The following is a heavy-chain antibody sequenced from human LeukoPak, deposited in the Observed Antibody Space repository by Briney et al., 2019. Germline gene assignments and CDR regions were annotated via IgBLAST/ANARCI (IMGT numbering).Heavy chain of an antibody. CDR1: GQSLTGYF. CDR3: ARLGLHGSGTYYFFDY. J-gene: IGHJ4*02. V-gene: IGHV1-2*06. CDR2: IDPNTGDT. Sequence: ASVNVSCKASGQSLTGYFIHWVRQAPGQGLEWVGRIDPNTGDTIYAQNFQGRVTVTSATSISTAYMELSRLTSDDTAVYFCARLGLHGSGTYYFFDYWGQGTLVTVSS. D-gene: IGHD3-10*01.